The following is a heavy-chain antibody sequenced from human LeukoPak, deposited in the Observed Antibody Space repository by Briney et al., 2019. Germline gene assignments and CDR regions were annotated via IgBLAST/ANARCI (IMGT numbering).Heavy chain of an antibody. CDR3: ARAWSRYNGSPPFDP. CDR2: INPNSGGT. J-gene: IGHJ5*02. D-gene: IGHD3-10*01. Sequence: ASVKVSCKASGYTFTGYYMHWVRQAPGQGLEWMGWINPNSGGTNYAQKFQGRVTMTRDTSTSTVYMELSSLRSEDTAVYYCARAWSRYNGSPPFDPWGQGTLVTVSA. V-gene: IGHV1-2*02. CDR1: GYTFTGYY.